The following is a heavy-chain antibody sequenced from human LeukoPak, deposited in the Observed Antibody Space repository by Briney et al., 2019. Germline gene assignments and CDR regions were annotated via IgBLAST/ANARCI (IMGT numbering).Heavy chain of an antibody. D-gene: IGHD1-14*01. CDR1: GFTFSSYA. Sequence: PERSLRLSCAASGFTFSSYAMHWVRQAPGKGLEYVSAISSNGGSTYYANSVKGRFTISRDNAKNSLYLQMNSLRVEDTAVYYCAREGREMTGFDYWGQGTLVTVSP. CDR2: ISSNGGST. J-gene: IGHJ4*02. V-gene: IGHV3-64*01. CDR3: AREGREMTGFDY.